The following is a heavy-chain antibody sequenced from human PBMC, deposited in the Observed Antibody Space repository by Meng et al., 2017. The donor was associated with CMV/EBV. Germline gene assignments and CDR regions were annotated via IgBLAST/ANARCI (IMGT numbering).Heavy chain of an antibody. V-gene: IGHV4-4*07. CDR1: GGSISSYY. J-gene: IGHJ4*02. CDR2: IYTSGST. D-gene: IGHD5-18*01. Sequence: QGHLQESGPGLVKPSEPLSLTCTVSGGSISSYYWSWIRQPAGKGLEWIGRIYTSGSTNYSPSLKSRVTMSVDTSKNQFSLKLSSVTAADTAVYYCARHGDTAMVVGIDYWGQGTLVTVSS. CDR3: ARHGDTAMVVGIDY.